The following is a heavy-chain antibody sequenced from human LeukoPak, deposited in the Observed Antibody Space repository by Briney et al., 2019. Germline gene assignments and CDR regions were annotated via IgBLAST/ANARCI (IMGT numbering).Heavy chain of an antibody. V-gene: IGHV6-1*01. CDR3: ARDLAGFGGYSYGMVDY. CDR2: TYYRSEWHN. J-gene: IGHJ4*02. CDR1: GDSVSSNSAA. D-gene: IGHD5-18*01. Sequence: SQTLSLTCALSGDSVSSNSAAWNWIRQSPSRGLEWLGRTYYRSEWHNDYAVSVESRIIISPDTSKNQFSLQLKSVTPEDTAVYYCARDLAGFGGYSYGMVDYWGQGTLVTVSS.